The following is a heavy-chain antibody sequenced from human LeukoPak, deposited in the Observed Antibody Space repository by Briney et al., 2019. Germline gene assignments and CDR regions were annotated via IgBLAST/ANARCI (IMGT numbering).Heavy chain of an antibody. Sequence: PGGSLRLSCAASGFTFSSYSMNWVRQAPGKGLEWVSSISSSSSYIYYADSVKGRFTISRDNAKNSLYLQMNSLRAEDTALYYCAKGLGGSGSYYTYTRHMDYYYYYGMDVWGQGTTVTVSS. CDR3: AKGLGGSGSYYTYTRHMDYYYYYGMDV. D-gene: IGHD3-10*01. CDR1: GFTFSSYS. V-gene: IGHV3-21*04. CDR2: ISSSSSYI. J-gene: IGHJ6*02.